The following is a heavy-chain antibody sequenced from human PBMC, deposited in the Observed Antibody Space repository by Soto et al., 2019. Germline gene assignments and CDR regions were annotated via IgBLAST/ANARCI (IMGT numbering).Heavy chain of an antibody. CDR3: ARDYCSGGSCYPGYFDY. J-gene: IGHJ4*02. CDR2: IYSGGST. V-gene: IGHV3-53*04. D-gene: IGHD2-15*01. Sequence: PGGSLRLSCAASGFTVSSNYMSWVRQAPGKGLEWVSVIYSGGSTYYADSVKGRFTISRHNSKNTLYLQMNSLRAEDTAVYYCARDYCSGGSCYPGYFDYWGQGTLVTVSS. CDR1: GFTVSSNY.